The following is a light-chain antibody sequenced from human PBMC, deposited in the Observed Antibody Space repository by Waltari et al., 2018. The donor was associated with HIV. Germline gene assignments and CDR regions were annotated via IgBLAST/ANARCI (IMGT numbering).Light chain of an antibody. CDR1: QSVSGSY. V-gene: IGKV3-20*01. CDR3: QQYGSSPIT. Sequence: EIVLTQSPGTLSLSPGERATLSCRASQSVSGSYLAWYQQKPGQAPRLLIYGASSRATGIPDRVSGSGSGTDFTLTISRLEPQDFAVYYCQQYGSSPITFGQGTRLEIK. J-gene: IGKJ5*01. CDR2: GAS.